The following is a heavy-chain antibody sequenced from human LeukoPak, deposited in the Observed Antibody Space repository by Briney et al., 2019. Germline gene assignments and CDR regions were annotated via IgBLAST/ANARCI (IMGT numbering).Heavy chain of an antibody. CDR1: GFTFRSYW. Sequence: GGSLRLSCAASGFTFRSYWVTWVRQAPGKGLDWVANIKRDGSEKYYGDSVKGRFTVSRGNAKNSVYLQMNSLRAEDTAIYYCARDGTYGSGSPDYWGQGTLVTVSS. V-gene: IGHV3-7*01. CDR2: IKRDGSEK. CDR3: ARDGTYGSGSPDY. D-gene: IGHD3-10*01. J-gene: IGHJ4*02.